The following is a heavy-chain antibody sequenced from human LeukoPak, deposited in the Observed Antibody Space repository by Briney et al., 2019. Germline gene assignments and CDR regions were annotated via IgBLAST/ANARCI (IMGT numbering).Heavy chain of an antibody. CDR3: ARGAADGYNYFFYYYMDV. CDR1: GFTFSNYN. J-gene: IGHJ6*03. D-gene: IGHD5-24*01. Sequence: GGSLRLSCAASGFTFSNYNMNWVRQAPGKGLEWVLSISSDSAYIYNADSMKGRFTISRDNTRNSLYLQMNSLRAEDTAVYYCARGAADGYNYFFYYYMDVWGKGTTVTVSS. CDR2: ISSDSAYI. V-gene: IGHV3-21*01.